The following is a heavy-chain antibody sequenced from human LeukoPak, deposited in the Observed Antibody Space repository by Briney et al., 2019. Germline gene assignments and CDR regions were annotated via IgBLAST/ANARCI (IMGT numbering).Heavy chain of an antibody. D-gene: IGHD6-13*01. CDR2: INAGNGNR. CDR3: ARNTRSWYEDNDAFDI. J-gene: IGHJ3*02. V-gene: IGHV1-3*01. CDR1: AYSFTIYT. Sequence: ASVKVSCKASAYSFTIYTIHWVRQAPGQRLEWMGWINAGNGNRRYSQNFQGRITITRDTSATTAYMELSSLRPEDTAVYYCARNTRSWYEDNDAFDIWGQGTTVTVSS.